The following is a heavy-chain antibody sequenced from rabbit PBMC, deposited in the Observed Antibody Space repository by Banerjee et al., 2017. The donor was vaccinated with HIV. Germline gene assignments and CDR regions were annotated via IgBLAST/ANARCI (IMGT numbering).Heavy chain of an antibody. Sequence: QEQLEESGGDLVKPEGSLTLTCTASGFSFSNGYVMCWVRQAPGKGLEWIACINTISGDTVYATWAKGRFTISKASWTTVTLQMTSLTDADTATYFCARAGSMSYYGMDLWGPGTLVTVS. CDR1: GFSFSNGYV. CDR3: ARAGSMSYYGMDL. CDR2: INTISGDT. D-gene: IGHD4-2*01. J-gene: IGHJ6*01. V-gene: IGHV1S45*01.